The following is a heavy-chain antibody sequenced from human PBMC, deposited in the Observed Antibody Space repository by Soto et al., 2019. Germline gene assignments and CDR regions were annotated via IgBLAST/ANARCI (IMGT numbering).Heavy chain of an antibody. D-gene: IGHD3-22*01. J-gene: IGHJ3*02. CDR1: GYSFTSYW. CDR2: IYPGDSDT. CDR3: ARPYYDKDHGGAPDI. V-gene: IGHV5-51*01. Sequence: PGESLKISCKGSGYSFTSYWIGWARQMPGKGLEWMGIIYPGDSDTRYSPSFQGQVTISADKSISTAYLQWSSLKASDTAMYNCARPYYDKDHGGAPDIWGQGTMVTVSS.